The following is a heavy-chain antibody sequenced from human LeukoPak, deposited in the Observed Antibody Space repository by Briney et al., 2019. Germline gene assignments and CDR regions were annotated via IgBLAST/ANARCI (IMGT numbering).Heavy chain of an antibody. CDR1: GXTFSSYG. Sequence: GGSLRLSCAASGXTFSSYGMHWIRQAPGKGLEWVAGISYDGRSKEYVDSVKGRFTISRDNSKNTLYLQMNSLRAEDTAVYYCAKDRGYSHGFDYWGQGTLLTVSS. D-gene: IGHD5-18*01. CDR2: ISYDGRSK. CDR3: AKDRGYSHGFDY. V-gene: IGHV3-30*18. J-gene: IGHJ4*02.